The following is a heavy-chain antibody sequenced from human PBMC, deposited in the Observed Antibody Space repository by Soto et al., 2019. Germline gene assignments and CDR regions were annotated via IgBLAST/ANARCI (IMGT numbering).Heavy chain of an antibody. J-gene: IGHJ4*02. CDR2: IISNDDK. Sequence: SGPTLVNPTETLTLTCSVSGFSLTDTRMGVSWIRQAPGKALEWLEHIISNDDKSYSTSLKSRLTISKDTSKSQVVLRMTNMDPVDTGRYYCARAPFYSDSDAYYFEFDYWGPGTLVTVSS. D-gene: IGHD3-9*01. CDR3: ARAPFYSDSDAYYFEFDY. CDR1: GFSLTDTRMG. V-gene: IGHV2-26*01.